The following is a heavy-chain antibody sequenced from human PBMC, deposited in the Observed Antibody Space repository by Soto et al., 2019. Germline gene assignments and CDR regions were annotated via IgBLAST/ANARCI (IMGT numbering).Heavy chain of an antibody. J-gene: IGHJ4*02. CDR3: ARGERDSSGWYPPQFDY. D-gene: IGHD6-19*01. V-gene: IGHV1-46*01. CDR1: GYTFTSYY. CDR2: INPSGGST. Sequence: ASVKVSCKASGYTFTSYYMHWVRQAPGQGLEWMGIINPSGGSTSYAQKFQGRVTMTRDTSTSTVYMELSSLRSEDTAVYYCARGERDSSGWYPPQFDYWGQGTLVTVSS.